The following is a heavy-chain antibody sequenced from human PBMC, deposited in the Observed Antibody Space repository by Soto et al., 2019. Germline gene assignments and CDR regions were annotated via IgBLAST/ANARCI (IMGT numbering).Heavy chain of an antibody. D-gene: IGHD6-19*01. CDR2: SSWNSGNI. Sequence: EVHLVESGGGLVQPGRSLRLSCAASGFTFDDYAMHWVRQVPGKGLEWVSGSSWNSGNIGYADSVKGRFTISRDNAKNSLYLQMNSLRVEDTALYFCAKDTYSSSPYYMDVWGKGTTVTVSS. J-gene: IGHJ6*03. CDR3: AKDTYSSSPYYMDV. CDR1: GFTFDDYA. V-gene: IGHV3-9*01.